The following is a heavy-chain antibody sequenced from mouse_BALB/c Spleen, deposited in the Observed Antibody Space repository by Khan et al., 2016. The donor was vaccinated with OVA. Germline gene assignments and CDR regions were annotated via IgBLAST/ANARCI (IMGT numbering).Heavy chain of an antibody. J-gene: IGHJ4*01. CDR3: ARHWVGVMDY. Sequence: EVELVESGGDLVKPGGSLKLSCAASGFTFSTYGMSWVRQTPDKRLEWVATISSGGTYTYYPDSVKGRFTISSDNAKKPLVPRMGTLGSEDTAMFCCARHWVGVMDYWGQGTSVTVSA. CDR1: GFTFSTYG. D-gene: IGHD1-1*01. V-gene: IGHV5-6*01. CDR2: ISSGGTYT.